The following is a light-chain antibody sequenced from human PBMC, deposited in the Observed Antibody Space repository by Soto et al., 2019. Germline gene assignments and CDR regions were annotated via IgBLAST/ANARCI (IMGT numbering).Light chain of an antibody. CDR1: QTISSW. V-gene: IGKV1-5*03. Sequence: DIQMTQSPSTLSGSVGDRVTVTCRASQTISSWLAWYQQKPGKAPKLLIYKASTLKSGVPSRFSGSGSGTEFALTISSLQPEDFATYYCQQSYSNLEAFGQGTKVDIK. J-gene: IGKJ1*01. CDR2: KAS. CDR3: QQSYSNLEA.